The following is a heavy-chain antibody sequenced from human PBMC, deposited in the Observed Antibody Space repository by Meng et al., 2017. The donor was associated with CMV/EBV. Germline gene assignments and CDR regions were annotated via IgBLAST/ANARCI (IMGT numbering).Heavy chain of an antibody. CDR3: ARDAGYYGMDV. V-gene: IGHV4-59*01. CDR2: IYYSGST. CDR1: GGSISSYY. Sequence: SETLSLTCTVSGGSISSYYWSWIRQPPGKGLEWIGYIYYSGSTNYNPSLKSRVTISVDTSKNQFSLKLSSVTAADTAVYYCARDAGYYGMDVWGRGTTVTVSS. J-gene: IGHJ6*02.